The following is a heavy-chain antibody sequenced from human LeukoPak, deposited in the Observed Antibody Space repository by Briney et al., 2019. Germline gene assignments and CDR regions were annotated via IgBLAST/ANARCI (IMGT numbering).Heavy chain of an antibody. V-gene: IGHV1-8*01. J-gene: IGHJ4*02. D-gene: IGHD6-19*01. CDR2: MNPNSGNT. CDR3: AREGSGWNEEQN. CDR1: GYTFTSYD. Sequence: ASVKVSFKASGYTFTSYDINWVRQAPGQGLEWMGWMNPNSGNTGYAQKFQGRVTMTRNTSISTAYMELSSLRSEDTAVYYCAREGSGWNEEQNWGQGTLVTVSS.